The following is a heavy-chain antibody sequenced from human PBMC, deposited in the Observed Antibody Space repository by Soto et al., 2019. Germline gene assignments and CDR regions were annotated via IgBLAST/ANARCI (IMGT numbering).Heavy chain of an antibody. CDR1: GGTFSSYA. CDR3: ARDAAPTSDYSSGWYWFDP. D-gene: IGHD6-19*01. J-gene: IGHJ5*02. CDR2: IIPIFGTA. Sequence: SVKVSCKASGGTFSSYAISWVRQAPGQGLEWMGGIIPIFGTANYAQKFQGRVTITADESTSTAYMELSSLRSEDTAVYYCARDAAPTSDYSSGWYWFDPWGQGTLVTVSS. V-gene: IGHV1-69*13.